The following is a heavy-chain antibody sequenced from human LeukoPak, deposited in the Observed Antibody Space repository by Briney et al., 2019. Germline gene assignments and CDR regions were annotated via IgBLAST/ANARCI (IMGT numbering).Heavy chain of an antibody. V-gene: IGHV3-11*01. CDR2: ISSSGSTI. D-gene: IGHD1-14*01. CDR1: GFTFSDYY. Sequence: GGSLRLSCAASGFTFSDYYMSWIRQAPGKGLEWVSYISSSGSTIYYADSVKGRFTISRDNAKNSLYLQMNSLRADDTAIYYCAKGKVNHLGGLDYWGQGTLVTVSS. J-gene: IGHJ4*02. CDR3: AKGKVNHLGGLDY.